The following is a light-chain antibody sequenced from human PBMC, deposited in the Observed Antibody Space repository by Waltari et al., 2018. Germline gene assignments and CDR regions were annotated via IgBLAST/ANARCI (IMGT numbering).Light chain of an antibody. CDR1: SSDIGGYNS. CDR2: EVS. V-gene: IGLV2-14*01. J-gene: IGLJ2*01. CDR3: SSYTSLTTLV. Sequence: QSALTQPASVSGSPGPSITISCTGTSSDIGGYNSASWYQHHPGKAPKLLIYEVSNRPSGVSDRFSGSKSGKTASLTISGLQAGDEAVYYCSSYTSLTTLVFGGGTKLTVL.